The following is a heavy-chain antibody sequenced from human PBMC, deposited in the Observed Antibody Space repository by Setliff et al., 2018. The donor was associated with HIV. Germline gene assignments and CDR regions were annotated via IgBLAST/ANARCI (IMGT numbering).Heavy chain of an antibody. Sequence: SETLSLTCTVSGGSIRSRDNYWSWIRQPAGKGLEWVGRINPSGSSNYNPSLNSRVAVSLDTSKNQFSLKLSSVTAADTAVYYCARDAPLAVAGTDYYYGMDVWGQGTTVTVSS. CDR1: GGSIRSRDNY. J-gene: IGHJ6*02. CDR2: INPSGSS. V-gene: IGHV4-61*02. CDR3: ARDAPLAVAGTDYYYGMDV. D-gene: IGHD6-19*01.